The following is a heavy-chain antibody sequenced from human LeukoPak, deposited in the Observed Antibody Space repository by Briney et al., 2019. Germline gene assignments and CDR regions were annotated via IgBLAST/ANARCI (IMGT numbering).Heavy chain of an antibody. CDR1: GFTFSSYG. CDR2: IWYDGTNK. D-gene: IGHD4-17*01. CDR3: ARAPLDYGDFPDY. Sequence: GGSLRLSCAASGFTFSSYGMRWVRQAPGKWPEWVAVIWYDGTNKYYADSVKGRFTISRDNSKNTLYLQMNSLRAEDTAVYYCARAPLDYGDFPDYWGQGTLVTVSS. J-gene: IGHJ4*02. V-gene: IGHV3-33*03.